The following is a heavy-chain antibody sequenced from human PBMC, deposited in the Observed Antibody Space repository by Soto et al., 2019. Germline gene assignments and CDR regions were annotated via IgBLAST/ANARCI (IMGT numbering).Heavy chain of an antibody. Sequence: QVQLVESGEGVVQPGRSLSLSCAAPGFTFSNYDLQWVRQAAGKGLEWGAVIWYDGSDKYYADSVKGRFTISRDNSKNTLYLQMNSLRAEDTAVYYCARWTGDYWGQGTLVTVSS. CDR3: ARWTGDY. D-gene: IGHD3-9*01. V-gene: IGHV3-33*01. CDR1: GFTFSNYD. J-gene: IGHJ4*02. CDR2: IWYDGSDK.